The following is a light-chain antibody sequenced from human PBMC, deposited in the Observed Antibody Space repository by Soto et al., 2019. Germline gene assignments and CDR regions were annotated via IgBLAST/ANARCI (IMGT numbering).Light chain of an antibody. J-gene: IGKJ4*01. CDR1: QNINNN. Sequence: EIVMTQSPATLSVSPGERATLSCRASQNINNNLAWYQQKPGQPPRLLIYGASTRATDIPARFSGSASGTEFTLTISSPQSEDSAVYYCQQHYNWPLTFGGGTKVEI. CDR3: QQHYNWPLT. V-gene: IGKV3-15*01. CDR2: GAS.